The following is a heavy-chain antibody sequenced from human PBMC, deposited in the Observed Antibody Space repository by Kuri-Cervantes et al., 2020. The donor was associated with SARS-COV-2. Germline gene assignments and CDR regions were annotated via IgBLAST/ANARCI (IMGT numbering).Heavy chain of an antibody. CDR3: AREGNDYYLSGAGWFDP. Sequence: GSLRLSCAVYGGSFSGYYWSWIRQPPGKGLEWIGEINHSGSTNYNPSLKSRVTISVDTSKNQFSLKLSSVTAADTAVYYCAREGNDYYLSGAGWFDPWGQGTLVTVSS. V-gene: IGHV4-34*01. D-gene: IGHD3-10*01. CDR1: GGSFSGYY. J-gene: IGHJ5*02. CDR2: INHSGST.